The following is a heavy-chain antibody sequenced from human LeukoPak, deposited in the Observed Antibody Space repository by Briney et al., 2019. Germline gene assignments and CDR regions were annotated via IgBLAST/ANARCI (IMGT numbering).Heavy chain of an antibody. CDR2: ISAYNGNT. D-gene: IGHD1-26*01. J-gene: IGHJ4*02. Sequence: GASVKVSCKASGYTFTSYAMNWVRQAPGQGLEWMGWISAYNGNTNCAQKLRGRVTMTTDTSTSTAYMELRSLRSDDTAVYYCARVGREPTAEDYWGQGTLVTVSS. CDR1: GYTFTSYA. CDR3: ARVGREPTAEDY. V-gene: IGHV1-18*01.